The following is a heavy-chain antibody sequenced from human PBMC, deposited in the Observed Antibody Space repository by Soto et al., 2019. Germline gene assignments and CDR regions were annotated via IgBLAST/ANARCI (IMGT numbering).Heavy chain of an antibody. CDR3: ARVLYYYDSSGYYYPHYYGMDV. D-gene: IGHD3-22*01. Sequence: ASVKVSCKASGYTFTRYYMHWVRQAPGQGLEWMGIINPSGGSTSYAQKFQGRVTMTRDTSTSTVYMELSSLRSEDTAVYYCARVLYYYDSSGYYYPHYYGMDVWGQGTTVTVSS. CDR2: INPSGGST. CDR1: GYTFTRYY. J-gene: IGHJ6*02. V-gene: IGHV1-46*03.